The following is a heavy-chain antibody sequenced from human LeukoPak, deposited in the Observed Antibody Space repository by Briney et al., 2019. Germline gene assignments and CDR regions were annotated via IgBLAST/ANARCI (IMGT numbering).Heavy chain of an antibody. V-gene: IGHV4-59*01. J-gene: IGHJ4*02. CDR2: IYYSGST. Sequence: SETLSLTCTVSGGSISSYYWSWIRQPPGEGLEWIGYIYYSGSTNYNPSLKSRVTISVDTSKNQFSLKLSSVTAADTAVYYCAREGVEYSDYDSSGLYYFDYWGQGTLVTVSS. D-gene: IGHD3-22*01. CDR3: AREGVEYSDYDSSGLYYFDY. CDR1: GGSISSYY.